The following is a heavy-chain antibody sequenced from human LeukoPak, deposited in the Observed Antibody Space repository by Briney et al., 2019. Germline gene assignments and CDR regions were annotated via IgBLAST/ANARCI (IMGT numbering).Heavy chain of an antibody. CDR1: GFTFGDYA. V-gene: IGHV3-49*04. Sequence: GRSLRLSCTASGFTFGDYAMSWVRQAPGKGLEWVGFIRSKAYGGTTEYAASVKGRFTISRDDSKSIAYLQMNSLKTEDTAVYYCVRSAAGFWSGYPHFDYWGQGTLVTVSS. CDR2: IRSKAYGGTT. D-gene: IGHD3-3*01. CDR3: VRSAAGFWSGYPHFDY. J-gene: IGHJ4*02.